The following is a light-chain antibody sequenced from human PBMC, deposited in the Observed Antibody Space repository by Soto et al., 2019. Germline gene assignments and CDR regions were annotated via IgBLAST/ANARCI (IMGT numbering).Light chain of an antibody. V-gene: IGKV1-39*01. CDR3: QQSYSVPLT. CDR1: QTINTY. Sequence: DIQMTQSPSSLSASVGDRVTITCRPSQTINTYLNWYQQKPGKAPKLLIYAASSFQSGVPSRFSGSGSGTDFTLTISSLQPEDFATYYCQQSYSVPLTFGGGTKLEIK. CDR2: AAS. J-gene: IGKJ4*01.